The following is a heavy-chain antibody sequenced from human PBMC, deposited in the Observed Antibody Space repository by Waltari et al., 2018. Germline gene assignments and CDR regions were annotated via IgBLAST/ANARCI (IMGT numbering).Heavy chain of an antibody. CDR2: INHSGST. V-gene: IGHV4-34*01. Sequence: QVQLQQWGAGLLKPSETLSLTCAVYGGSFSGYYWSWIRQPPGKGLEWIGEINHSGSTNYTPSLKSRVTISVDTSKNQFSRKLSSVTAADTAVYYCARLGDQQYWNYGDIWGQGTMVTVSS. CDR3: ARLGDQQYWNYGDI. J-gene: IGHJ3*02. CDR1: GGSFSGYY. D-gene: IGHD1-7*01.